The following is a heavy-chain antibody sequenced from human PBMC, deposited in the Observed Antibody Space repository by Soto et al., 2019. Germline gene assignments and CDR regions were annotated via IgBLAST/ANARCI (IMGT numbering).Heavy chain of an antibody. CDR2: ISGSGGST. Sequence: GGSLRLSCAASGFTFSSYAMSWVRQAPGKGLEWVSAISGSGGSTYYADSVKGRFTISRDNSKNTLYLQMNSLRAEDTAVYYCAKDRLQRYYYYGMDAWGQGTTVTVSS. J-gene: IGHJ6*02. D-gene: IGHD4-4*01. V-gene: IGHV3-23*01. CDR3: AKDRLQRYYYYGMDA. CDR1: GFTFSSYA.